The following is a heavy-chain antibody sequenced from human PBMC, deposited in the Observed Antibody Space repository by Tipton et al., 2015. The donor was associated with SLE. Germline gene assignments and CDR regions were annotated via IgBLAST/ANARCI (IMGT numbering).Heavy chain of an antibody. V-gene: IGHV1-3*01. CDR3: ARDSGAAAAFDY. CDR1: GYTFTTYT. D-gene: IGHD6-13*01. CDR2: INAGNGNT. Sequence: QSGPEVKKPGASVKVSCKASGYTFTTYTMHWVRQAPGQRLEWMGRINAGNGNTKYSQKFRDRVTITRDTSASTAYMELSSLGSEDAVVYYCARDSGAAAAFDYWGLGTLVTVSS. J-gene: IGHJ4*02.